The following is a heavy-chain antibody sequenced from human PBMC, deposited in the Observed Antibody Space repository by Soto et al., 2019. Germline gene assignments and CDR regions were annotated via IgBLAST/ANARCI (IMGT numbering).Heavy chain of an antibody. Sequence: ASVKVSCKASGYTFTGYFIHWVRQAPGEGLEWVGYINPNSGVTKYAPRFLGRVTITRDTSIRTAYMDLNNLRSDDTAVYFCARGGGTILAPLPCGPGTLVTAPQ. CDR2: INPNSGVT. CDR3: ARGGGTILAPLP. D-gene: IGHD2-2*01. V-gene: IGHV1-2*02. CDR1: GYTFTGYF. J-gene: IGHJ5*02.